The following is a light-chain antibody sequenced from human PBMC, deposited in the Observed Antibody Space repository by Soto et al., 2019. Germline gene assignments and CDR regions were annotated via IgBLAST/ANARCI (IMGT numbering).Light chain of an antibody. CDR1: QRLLHSNGNIF. V-gene: IGKV2-28*01. CDR2: LGF. CDR3: MQALLTPYT. J-gene: IGKJ2*01. Sequence: EIVMTQSPPSLTVTPGEPASISCRSSQRLLHSNGNIFLDWYLQRPGQSPQLLIYLGFNRASGVPDRVSGSVAGTDFTLKISRVEAEDVGVYYCMQALLTPYTFGQRTKLEIK.